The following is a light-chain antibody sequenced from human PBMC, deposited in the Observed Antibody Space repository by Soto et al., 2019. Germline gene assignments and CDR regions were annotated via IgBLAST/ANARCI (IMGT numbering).Light chain of an antibody. Sequence: QSVLTQPPSLSGTPGQRVTISCSGSNSNIGRYSVNWYQHFPGTAPKILIYSDDERPSGVPDRFSGSKSGTSASLAISGLQSEDEAEYYCASWAANLNGPLFGGGTKLNVL. CDR3: ASWAANLNGPL. CDR1: NSNIGRYS. J-gene: IGLJ3*02. CDR2: SDD. V-gene: IGLV1-44*01.